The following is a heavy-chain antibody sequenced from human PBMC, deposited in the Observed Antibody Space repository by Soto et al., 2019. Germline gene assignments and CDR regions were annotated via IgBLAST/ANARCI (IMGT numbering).Heavy chain of an antibody. CDR1: GFSFSSYW. V-gene: IGHV3-7*03. CDR3: AKVGLFDGNKPITFEF. J-gene: IGHJ4*02. D-gene: IGHD3-10*01. CDR2: INQDATRQ. Sequence: WGSLRLSCAASGFSFSSYWMSWGRQAPGRGLEWVANINQDATRQSYVDSVEGRFSISRDNAKNSLYLQMNSLRVEDTAVYYCAKVGLFDGNKPITFEFWGQGTLVTVSS.